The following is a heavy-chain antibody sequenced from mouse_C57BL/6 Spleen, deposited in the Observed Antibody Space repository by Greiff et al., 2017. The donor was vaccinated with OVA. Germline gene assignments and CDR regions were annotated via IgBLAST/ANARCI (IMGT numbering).Heavy chain of an antibody. CDR2: IWSGGST. CDR1: GFSLTSYG. Sequence: QVQLQQSGPGLVQPSQSLSITCTVSGFSLTSYGVHWVRQSPGKGLEWLGVIWSGGSTDYNAAFISRLSISKDNSKSQVFFKMNRLQADDTAIYYCASHYDGYFHWYFDVWGTGTTVTVSS. J-gene: IGHJ1*03. CDR3: ASHYDGYFHWYFDV. V-gene: IGHV2-2*01. D-gene: IGHD2-3*01.